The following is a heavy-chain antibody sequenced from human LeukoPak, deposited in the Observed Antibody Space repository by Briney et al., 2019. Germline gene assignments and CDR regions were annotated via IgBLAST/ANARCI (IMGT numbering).Heavy chain of an antibody. J-gene: IGHJ4*02. CDR1: GYTFTSYG. V-gene: IGHV1-18*01. CDR2: ISAYNGNT. CDR3: ARDRGSGYYGSGSYYPYYFDY. D-gene: IGHD3-10*01. Sequence: GASVKVSCKASGYTFTSYGISWLRQAPGQGLEWMGWISAYNGNTNYAQKLQGRVTMTTDTSTRTAYTELRSLRSDDTAVYYCARDRGSGYYGSGSYYPYYFDYWGQGTLVTVSS.